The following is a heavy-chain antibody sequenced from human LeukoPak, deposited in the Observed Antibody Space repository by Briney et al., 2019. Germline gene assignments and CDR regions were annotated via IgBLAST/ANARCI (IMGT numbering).Heavy chain of an antibody. CDR3: AKGTYYDFWSGYPDYAFDI. D-gene: IGHD3-3*01. V-gene: IGHV3-23*01. CDR1: GFTFSSYA. J-gene: IGHJ3*02. Sequence: GSLRLSCAASGFTFSSYAMSWVRQAPGKGLEWVSAISGSGGSTYYADSVKGRFTISRDNSKNTLYLQMNSLRAEDTAVYYCAKGTYYDFWSGYPDYAFDIWGQGTMVTVSS. CDR2: ISGSGGST.